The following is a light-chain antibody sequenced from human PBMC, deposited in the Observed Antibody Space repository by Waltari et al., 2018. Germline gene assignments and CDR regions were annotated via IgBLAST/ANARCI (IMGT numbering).Light chain of an antibody. CDR2: EVN. V-gene: IGLV2-14*01. CDR3: SSYGRTSTLI. Sequence: QSALSQPASVSASPGQSITISCTGTSSDVGGYMYVSWYQQHPGKAPKIIIYEVNNRPAGVSSRFSGSKAGNTASLTISDLQAEDEADYYCSSYGRTSTLIFGGGTRLTVL. J-gene: IGLJ2*01. CDR1: SSDVGGYMY.